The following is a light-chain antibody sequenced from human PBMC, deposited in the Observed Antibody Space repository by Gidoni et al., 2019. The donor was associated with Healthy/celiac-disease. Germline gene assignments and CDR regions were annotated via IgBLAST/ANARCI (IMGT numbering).Light chain of an antibody. CDR2: EVS. CDR1: SSDAGSYNL. J-gene: IGLJ3*02. Sequence: QSALTHPASVSGSPGQSITLSCTGTSSDAGSYNLVSWYQQHPGKAPKLMIYEVSKRPSGVSNRFSGSKSGNTASLTISGLQAEDEADYYCCSYAGSSTWVFGGGTKLTVL. CDR3: CSYAGSSTWV. V-gene: IGLV2-23*02.